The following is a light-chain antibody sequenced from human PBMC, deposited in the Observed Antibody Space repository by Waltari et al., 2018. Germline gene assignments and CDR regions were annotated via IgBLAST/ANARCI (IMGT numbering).Light chain of an antibody. CDR1: KLGDQY. CDR2: KDT. Sequence: SYELTQPPSVSVSPGQTASITCSGDKLGDQYACWYQQKPGQSPLVVIYKDTKRPSGIPGRFSGSNSGNTATLTISGTQAMDEADYYCQAWDSSTAVFGGGTKLTVL. J-gene: IGLJ2*01. V-gene: IGLV3-1*01. CDR3: QAWDSSTAV.